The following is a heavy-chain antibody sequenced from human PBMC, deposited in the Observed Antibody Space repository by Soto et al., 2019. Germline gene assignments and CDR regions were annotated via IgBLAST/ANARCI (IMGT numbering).Heavy chain of an antibody. CDR3: ARGRVDGGELDL. CDR1: GFTFRTYG. Sequence: VQLVESGGGGVQPGRSLRLSCAASGFTFRTYGMYWVRQAPGKGLEWVAVIWYDASNKYYADSVKGRFTISRDNSENTLYLHMNGLRAEDTAVYYCARGRVDGGELDLWGQGTLVTVSS. V-gene: IGHV3-33*01. J-gene: IGHJ4*02. D-gene: IGHD1-26*01. CDR2: IWYDASNK.